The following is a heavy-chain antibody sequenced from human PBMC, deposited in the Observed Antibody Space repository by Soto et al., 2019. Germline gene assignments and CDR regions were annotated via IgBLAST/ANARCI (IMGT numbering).Heavy chain of an antibody. CDR1: GFTFSSYW. D-gene: IGHD1-1*01. Sequence: GGSLRLSCAASGFTFSSYWMSWVRQAPGKGLEWVANIKQDGSQKYYVDSVKGRFTISRDNAKNSLYLQMNSLRAEDTAVYYCATDRTLADGPFDYWGQGTLVTVSS. CDR2: IKQDGSQK. J-gene: IGHJ4*02. V-gene: IGHV3-7*01. CDR3: ATDRTLADGPFDY.